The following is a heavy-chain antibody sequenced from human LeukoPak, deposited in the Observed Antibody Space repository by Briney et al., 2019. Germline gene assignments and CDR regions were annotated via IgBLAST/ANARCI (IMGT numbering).Heavy chain of an antibody. D-gene: IGHD4-17*01. CDR3: ASKSTDHGELRFDY. Sequence: PSETLSLTCTLSGDSTNTYFWSWIRQPPGKGLEWIGYIYYTGTTNYNPSLTSRVTISVDTSKNQFSLKVSSVTAADTGVYYCASKSTDHGELRFDYWGQGTLVTVSS. CDR1: GDSTNTYF. CDR2: IYYTGTT. J-gene: IGHJ4*02. V-gene: IGHV4-59*01.